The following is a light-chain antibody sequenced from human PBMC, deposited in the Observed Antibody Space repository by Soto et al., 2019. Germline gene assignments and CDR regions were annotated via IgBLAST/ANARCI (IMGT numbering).Light chain of an antibody. CDR2: RTN. CDR3: ASWDASLNGWV. CDR1: RSNIGSDT. J-gene: IGLJ3*02. Sequence: QSVLTQPPSASGTPGQRVTISCSGSRSNIGSDTVNWYQQLPGTAPKFLIHRTNQRPSGVPGRFSGSKSGTSASLAISGLQPEDEADYHCASWDASLNGWVFGGGTKVTVL. V-gene: IGLV1-44*01.